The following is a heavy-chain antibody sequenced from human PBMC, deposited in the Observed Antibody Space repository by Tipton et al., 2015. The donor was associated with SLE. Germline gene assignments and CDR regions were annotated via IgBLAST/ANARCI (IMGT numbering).Heavy chain of an antibody. CDR1: GGSITTGSYY. V-gene: IGHV4-61*02. Sequence: TLSLTCTVSGGSITTGSYYWSWIRQPAGKGLEWIGRLYTTGSTYYNPSLKSRVSMSVDTSKNQFSLRLSSVTAADTAVYYCARELYSGSYSVWGQGTLVTVSS. D-gene: IGHD1-26*01. J-gene: IGHJ4*02. CDR2: LYTTGST. CDR3: ARELYSGSYSV.